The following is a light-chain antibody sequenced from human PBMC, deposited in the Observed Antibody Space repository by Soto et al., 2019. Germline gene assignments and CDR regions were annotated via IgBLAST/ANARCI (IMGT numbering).Light chain of an antibody. V-gene: IGKV3-15*01. Sequence: EIGMTQSPATLSVFPGERATLSCRASHSVNNNLAWYQQKPGQAPRLLIYGASTRATGIPARFSGSGSGTESTLTISSQQTEDFAVYYCQQYDYWWTFGQGAKVEIK. J-gene: IGKJ1*01. CDR2: GAS. CDR3: QQYDYWWT. CDR1: HSVNNN.